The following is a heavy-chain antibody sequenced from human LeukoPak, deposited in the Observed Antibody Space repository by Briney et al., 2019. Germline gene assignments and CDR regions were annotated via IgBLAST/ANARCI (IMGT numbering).Heavy chain of an antibody. Sequence: GGSLRLSCAASGFTFSSYEMNWVRQTPGKGLEWVSYISSSGSTIYYADSVKGRFTISRDNAKNSLYLQMNSLRAEDTAVYYCARDRPGIVRWFDYWGQGTLVTVSS. J-gene: IGHJ4*02. CDR1: GFTFSSYE. D-gene: IGHD1-26*01. V-gene: IGHV3-48*03. CDR2: ISSSGSTI. CDR3: ARDRPGIVRWFDY.